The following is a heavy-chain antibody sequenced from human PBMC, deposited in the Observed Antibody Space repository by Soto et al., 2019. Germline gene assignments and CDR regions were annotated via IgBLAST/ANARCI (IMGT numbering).Heavy chain of an antibody. V-gene: IGHV2-70*13. J-gene: IGHJ5*02. D-gene: IGHD3-22*01. CDR3: AGRGVYYPAWFAP. CDR1: GFSLSTSGMC. Sequence: SGPTLVNPTQTLTLTCTFSGFSLSTSGMCVSWIRQPPGKALEWLALIDWDDDKYYSTSLKTRLTISKDTSKNQVVLTMTNMEPVNTARYYCAGRGVYYPAWFAPGAREPLVPASS. CDR2: IDWDDDK.